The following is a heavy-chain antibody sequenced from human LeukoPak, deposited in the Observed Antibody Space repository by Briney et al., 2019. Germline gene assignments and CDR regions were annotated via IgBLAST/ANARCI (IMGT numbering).Heavy chain of an antibody. Sequence: GRSLRLSCAASGFTFSNYAMHWVRQAPGKGLEWMAIISYDGSYKYYADSVKGRFTISRDNSKNTLYLQMNSLRAEDTAVYYCAGRSGPDDYWGQGTLVTVSS. D-gene: IGHD2-15*01. CDR2: ISYDGSYK. V-gene: IGHV3-30*04. CDR3: AGRSGPDDY. J-gene: IGHJ4*02. CDR1: GFTFSNYA.